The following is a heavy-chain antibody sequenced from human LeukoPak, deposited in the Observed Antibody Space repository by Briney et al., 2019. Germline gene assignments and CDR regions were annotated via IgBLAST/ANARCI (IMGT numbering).Heavy chain of an antibody. J-gene: IGHJ4*02. CDR3: ARVLGQQWLVREYYFDY. Sequence: PSETLSLTCAVSGGSINSSNWWSWVRQPPGKGLEWIGEIYHSGSTNYNPSLKSRVTISVDKSKNQFSLKLSSVTAADTAVYYCARVLGQQWLVREYYFDYWGQGTLVTVPS. CDR2: IYHSGST. D-gene: IGHD6-19*01. V-gene: IGHV4-4*02. CDR1: GGSINSSNW.